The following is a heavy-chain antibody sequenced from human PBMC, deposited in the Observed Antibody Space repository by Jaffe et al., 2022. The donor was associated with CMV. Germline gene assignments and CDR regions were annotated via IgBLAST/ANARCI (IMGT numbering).Heavy chain of an antibody. CDR2: ISGVGGTI. CDR1: GFTFNNFA. V-gene: IGHV3-23*04. CDR3: ARAGPPIFLPYSFYYMDV. D-gene: IGHD2-15*01. Sequence: EVQLVDSGGDLVQPGGSLRLSCAASGFTFNNFAMTWVRQAPGKGLEWVSFISGVGGTIYYADSVKGRFTISRDNSKNTVSLQMNNLTAEDTAIYYCARAGPPIFLPYSFYYMDVWGKGTTVTVSS. J-gene: IGHJ6*03.